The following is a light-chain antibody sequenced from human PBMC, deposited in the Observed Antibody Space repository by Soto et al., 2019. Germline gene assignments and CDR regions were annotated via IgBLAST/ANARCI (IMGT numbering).Light chain of an antibody. J-gene: IGLJ1*01. Sequence: QSVLTQPPSVSGAPGQRVTISCTGSGSNIGSNYVYWYQQLPGTAPKLLIYSNNQRPSGVPDRFSGSKSGTSASLAISGLRSEDEADYYCAAWDDSLSGNYVFGTGTKVTVL. CDR3: AAWDDSLSGNYV. V-gene: IGLV1-47*02. CDR2: SNN. CDR1: GSNIGSNY.